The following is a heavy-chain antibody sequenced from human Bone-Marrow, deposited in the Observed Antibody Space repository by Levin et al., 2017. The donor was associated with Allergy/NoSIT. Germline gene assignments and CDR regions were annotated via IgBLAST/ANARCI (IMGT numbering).Heavy chain of an antibody. CDR3: ARDSTVIGLYYYGLDV. D-gene: IGHD3-22*01. CDR2: ILPISGTT. CDR1: EGTFINYG. J-gene: IGHJ6*02. V-gene: IGHV1-69*06. Sequence: SVKVSCKTSEGTFINYGINWVRQAPGHGLEWMGAILPISGTTNSAQRFQDRLSITADTSTGTVYMELSSLTFDDAAVYYCARDSTVIGLYYYGLDVWGQGTTVIVSS.